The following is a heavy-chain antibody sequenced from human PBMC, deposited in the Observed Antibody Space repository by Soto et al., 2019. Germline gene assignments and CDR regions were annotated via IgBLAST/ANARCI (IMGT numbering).Heavy chain of an antibody. V-gene: IGHV3-9*01. D-gene: IGHD3-10*01. Sequence: EVQLVESGGGLVQPGRSMRLSCIASGFNFNDHGMHWVRQAPGKGLEWVSGITWHSDGMGYADSVKGRFTISRDNAKNSLYLQMNSLRVEDTALYYCAKEDSGFSGYVDVWGKGTTVTVSS. CDR3: AKEDSGFSGYVDV. J-gene: IGHJ6*03. CDR2: ITWHSDGM. CDR1: GFNFNDHG.